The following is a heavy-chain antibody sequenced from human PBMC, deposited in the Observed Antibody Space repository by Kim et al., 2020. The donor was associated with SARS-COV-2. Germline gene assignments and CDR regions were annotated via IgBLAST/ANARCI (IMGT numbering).Heavy chain of an antibody. J-gene: IGHJ3*02. CDR3: ASPKGVLGAFDI. Sequence: GGSLRLSCAASGFTFSSYSMNWVRQAPGKGLEWVSSISSSSSYIYYADSVKGRFTISRDNAKNSLYLQMNSLRAEDTAVYYCASPKGVLGAFDIWGQGTMVTVSS. CDR1: GFTFSSYS. CDR2: ISSSSSYI. V-gene: IGHV3-21*01. D-gene: IGHD3-10*01.